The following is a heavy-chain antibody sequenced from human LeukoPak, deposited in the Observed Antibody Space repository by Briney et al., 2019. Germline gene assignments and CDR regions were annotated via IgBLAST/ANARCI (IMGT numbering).Heavy chain of an antibody. V-gene: IGHV3-9*03. CDR1: GFTFDDYA. CDR2: ISWNSGSI. J-gene: IGHJ4*02. D-gene: IGHD2-15*01. Sequence: GGSLRLSCAASGFTFDDYAMHWVRQAPGKGLEWVSGISWNSGSIGYADSVKGRFTISRDNAKNSLYLQMNSLRAEDMALYYCAKDICSGGSCYSYDYWGQGIVVTVSS. CDR3: AKDICSGGSCYSYDY.